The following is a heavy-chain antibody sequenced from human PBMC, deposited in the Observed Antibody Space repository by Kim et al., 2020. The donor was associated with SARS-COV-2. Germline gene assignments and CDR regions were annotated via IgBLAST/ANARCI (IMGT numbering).Heavy chain of an antibody. CDR3: AKGPYSSSWYSPIY. D-gene: IGHD6-13*01. CDR2: IWYDGSNK. V-gene: IGHV3-33*06. CDR1: GFTFSSYG. Sequence: GGSLRLSCAASGFTFSSYGMHWVRQAPGKGLEWVAVIWYDGSNKYYADSVKGRFTISRDNSKNTLYLQMNSLRAEDTAVYYCAKGPYSSSWYSPIYWGQGTLVTVSS. J-gene: IGHJ4*02.